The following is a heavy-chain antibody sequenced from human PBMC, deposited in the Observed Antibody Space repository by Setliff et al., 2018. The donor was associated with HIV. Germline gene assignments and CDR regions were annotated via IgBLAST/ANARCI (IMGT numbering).Heavy chain of an antibody. D-gene: IGHD5-18*01. CDR1: GYSISSGYY. V-gene: IGHV4-38-2*02. CDR2: VFHSGST. CDR3: ARDAERGYSYCYDY. J-gene: IGHJ4*02. Sequence: SETMPLTCAVSGYSISSGYYWGWIRQPPGKGLEWIGRVFHSGSTYYNPSLKSRVTMSVDTSKNQFSLKLSSVTAADTAVYYCARDAERGYSYCYDYWSQGTQVTVSS.